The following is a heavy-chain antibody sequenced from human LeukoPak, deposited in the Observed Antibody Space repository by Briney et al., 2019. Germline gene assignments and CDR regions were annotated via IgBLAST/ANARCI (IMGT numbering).Heavy chain of an antibody. CDR3: ARRPYSDTSGRLSDV. CDR1: GFAFSSYN. V-gene: IGHV3-48*02. CDR2: IGSSGSPT. J-gene: IGHJ6*02. D-gene: IGHD3-22*01. Sequence: GGSLRPSCAASGFAFSSYNMNWVRQAPGKGLEWISYIGSSGSPTHYADSVGGRFTISRDNAKNSLYLQMNSLRDEDTAVYFCARRPYSDTSGRLSDVWGQGTTVTVSS.